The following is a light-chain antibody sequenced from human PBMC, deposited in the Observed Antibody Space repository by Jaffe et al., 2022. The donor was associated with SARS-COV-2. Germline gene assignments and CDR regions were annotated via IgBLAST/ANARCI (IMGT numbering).Light chain of an antibody. CDR3: CSFAGSYTWV. J-gene: IGLJ3*02. V-gene: IGLV2-11*01. CDR1: SSDVGVYDY. CDR2: DVS. Sequence: QSALTQPRSVSGSPGQSVTISCTGTSSDVGVYDYVSWYQQQPGKAPKLIIYDVSKRPSGVPHRFSGSKSGNTASLTISGLQAEDEADYYCCSFAGSYTWVFGGGTKLTVL.